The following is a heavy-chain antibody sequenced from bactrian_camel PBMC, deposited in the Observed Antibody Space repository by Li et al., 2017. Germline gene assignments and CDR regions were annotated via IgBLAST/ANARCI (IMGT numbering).Heavy chain of an antibody. J-gene: IGHJ4*01. V-gene: IGHV3S54*01. CDR3: AADGPRRTIATMFGRSFEY. D-gene: IGHD4*01. Sequence: HVQLVESGGGSVQAGGSLRLSCAASGYTVSSNSMGWFRQAPQREREMVAAKYKEGVSTYYANSVQGRFTISQDINKNTLSLQMNSLKPEDTGMYFCAADGPRRTIATMFGRSFEYLGQGTQVTVS. CDR1: GYTVSSNS. CDR2: KYKEGVST.